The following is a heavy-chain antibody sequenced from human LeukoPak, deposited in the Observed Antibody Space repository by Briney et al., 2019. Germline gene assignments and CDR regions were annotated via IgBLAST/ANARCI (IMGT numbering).Heavy chain of an antibody. CDR1: GYTFTGYY. CDR2: MNPNSGNT. Sequence: GASVKVSCKASGYTFTGYYMHWVRQATGQGLEWMGWMNPNSGNTGYAQKFQGRVTMTRNTSISTAYMELSSLRSEDTAVYYCAREKGRKYGETSYYYYMDVWGKGTTVTISS. V-gene: IGHV1-8*02. J-gene: IGHJ6*03. CDR3: AREKGRKYGETSYYYYMDV. D-gene: IGHD4-17*01.